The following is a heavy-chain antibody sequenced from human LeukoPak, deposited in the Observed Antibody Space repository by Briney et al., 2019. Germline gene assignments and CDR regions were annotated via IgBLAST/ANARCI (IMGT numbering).Heavy chain of an antibody. J-gene: IGHJ6*03. V-gene: IGHV1-18*01. CDR2: ISAYNGNT. CDR3: ARTGKQQLVLYYYYYMDV. CDR1: GYTFTSYG. D-gene: IGHD6-13*01. Sequence: ASVKVSCKASGYTFTSYGISWVRQAPGQGLEWMGWISAYNGNTNYAQKLQGRVTMTTDTSTSTAYMELRSLRSDDTAVYYCARTGKQQLVLYYYYYMDVWGKGTTVTVSS.